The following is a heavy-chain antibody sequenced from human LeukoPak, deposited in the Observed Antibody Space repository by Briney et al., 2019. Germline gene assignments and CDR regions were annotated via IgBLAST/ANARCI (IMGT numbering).Heavy chain of an antibody. CDR1: GYSFPNYG. V-gene: IGHV1-18*01. CDR3: ARGVVATILQPYFFDY. Sequence: ASVKVSCKASGYSFPNYGIGWVRQAPGQGLEWMGWISSYNGNTNCAQKLQGRVTMTTDTSTSTAYMELRSLRSDDTAVYYCARGVVATILQPYFFDYWGQGTLVTVSS. CDR2: ISSYNGNT. J-gene: IGHJ4*02. D-gene: IGHD5-12*01.